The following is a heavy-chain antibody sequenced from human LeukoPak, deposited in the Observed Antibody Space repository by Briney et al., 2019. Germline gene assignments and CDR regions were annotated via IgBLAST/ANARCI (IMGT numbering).Heavy chain of an antibody. CDR3: ARDYYGSGSPGDY. Sequence: SETLSLTCAVSGGSISSKNLRRWVRQPPGKGLEWIGEISHSGSTNYNPSLKSRVTISVDKSKNQFSLKLSSVTAADTAVYYCARDYYGSGSPGDYWGQGTLVTVSS. J-gene: IGHJ4*02. D-gene: IGHD3-10*01. CDR1: GGSISSKNL. V-gene: IGHV4-4*02. CDR2: ISHSGST.